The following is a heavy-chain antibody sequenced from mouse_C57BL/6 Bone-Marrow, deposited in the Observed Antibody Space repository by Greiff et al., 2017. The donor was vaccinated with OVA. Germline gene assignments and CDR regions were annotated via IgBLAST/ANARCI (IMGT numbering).Heavy chain of an antibody. CDR2: IDPSDSYT. CDR1: GYTFTSYW. D-gene: IGHD1-3*01. CDR3: ARSITAGYLDV. J-gene: IGHJ1*03. Sequence: VQLQQPGAELVKPGASVKLSCKASGYTFTSYWMQWVKQRPGQGLEWIGEIDPSDSYTNYNQKFKGKATLTVDTSSSTAYMQLSSLTSEDSAVYYCARSITAGYLDVGGKGTTVTVS. V-gene: IGHV1-50*01.